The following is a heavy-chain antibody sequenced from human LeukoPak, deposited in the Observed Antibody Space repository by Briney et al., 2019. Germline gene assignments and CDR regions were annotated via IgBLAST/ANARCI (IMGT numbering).Heavy chain of an antibody. CDR1: GGSISSYY. V-gene: IGHV4-59*01. CDR3: ARAGQYIADYFDY. CDR2: IYYSGST. D-gene: IGHD1-1*01. J-gene: IGHJ4*02. Sequence: SETLSPTCTVSGGSISSYYWSWIRQPPGKGLEWIGYIYYSGSTNYNPSLKSRVTISVATSKNQFSLKLNSMTAADTAVYYCARAGQYIADYFDYWGQGTLVTVSS.